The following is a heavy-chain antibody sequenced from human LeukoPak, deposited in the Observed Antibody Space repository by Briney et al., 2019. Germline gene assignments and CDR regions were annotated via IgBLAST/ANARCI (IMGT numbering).Heavy chain of an antibody. CDR3: ARVGGSYLNYYYYMDV. J-gene: IGHJ6*03. V-gene: IGHV1-69*13. D-gene: IGHD1-26*01. CDR1: GGTFSSYA. CDR2: IIPIFGTA. Sequence: SVKVSCKASGGTFSSYAISWVRQAPGQGLEWMGGIIPIFGTANYAQKFQGRVTITADESTSTAYMQLSSLRSEDTAVYYCARVGGSYLNYYYYMDVWGKGTTVTVSS.